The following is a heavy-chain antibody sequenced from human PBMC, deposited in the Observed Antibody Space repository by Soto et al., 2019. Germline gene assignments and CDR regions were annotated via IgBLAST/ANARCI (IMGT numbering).Heavy chain of an antibody. D-gene: IGHD2-8*01. CDR1: GGPISSNA. Sequence: GGPVKGSFKASGGPISSNAISWVGQAPGQGLEWMGGIIPIFGTANYAQKFQGRVTITADESTSTAYMELSSLRSEDTAVYYCAAFNGPLTFFDYWGQGTLLTVSS. CDR3: AAFNGPLTFFDY. J-gene: IGHJ4*02. CDR2: IIPIFGTA. V-gene: IGHV1-69*13.